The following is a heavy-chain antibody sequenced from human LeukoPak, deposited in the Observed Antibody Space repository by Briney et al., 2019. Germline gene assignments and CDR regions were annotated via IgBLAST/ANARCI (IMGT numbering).Heavy chain of an antibody. CDR1: GGSFSGYY. CDR2: INHSGST. J-gene: IGHJ4*02. CDR3: ARGGDYSGSSYFDY. Sequence: PSETLSLTCAVYGGSFSGYYWSWIRQPPGKGLGWIGEINHSGSTNYNPSLKSRVTISVDTSKNQFSLKLSSVTAADTAVYYCARGGDYSGSSYFDYWGQGTLVTVSS. D-gene: IGHD1-26*01. V-gene: IGHV4-34*01.